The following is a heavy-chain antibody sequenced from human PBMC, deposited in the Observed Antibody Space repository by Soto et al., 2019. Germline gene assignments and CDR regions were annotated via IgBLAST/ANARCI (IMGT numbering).Heavy chain of an antibody. Sequence: ASLNVSFKVSCYTFTIFFITLFLHSPLQWLELMGLITTYNDNTNYAQKFQCRVTMTTDTSTSTAYMELRSLRSDDTAVYYCARVGGVKGPKYVDEYDYWGKGNMVNVSS. CDR2: ITTYNDNT. D-gene: IGHD3-10*01. CDR1: CYTFTIFF. CDR3: ARVGGVKGPKYVDEYDY. V-gene: IGHV1-18*01. J-gene: IGHJ4*02.